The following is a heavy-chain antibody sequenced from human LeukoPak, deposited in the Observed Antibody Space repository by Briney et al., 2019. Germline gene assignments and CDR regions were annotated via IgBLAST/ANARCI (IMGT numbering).Heavy chain of an antibody. V-gene: IGHV3-7*01. CDR1: GFTSSGYW. CDR3: ARFGMDAAIDY. CDR2: IKQDGSEK. Sequence: GGSLRLSCAASGFTSSGYWMSWVRQAPGKGLEWVATIKQDGSEKTYVDSVEGRFTSSRDNAKSSLFLQMDSLRAEDTAVYYCARFGMDAAIDYWGQGTLVTVSS. D-gene: IGHD2-15*01. J-gene: IGHJ4*02.